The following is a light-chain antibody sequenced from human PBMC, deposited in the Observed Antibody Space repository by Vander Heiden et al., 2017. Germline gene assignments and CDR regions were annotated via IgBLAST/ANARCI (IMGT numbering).Light chain of an antibody. CDR3: QSYDSSYWV. J-gene: IGLJ3*02. CDR2: EDN. V-gene: IGLV6-57*01. CDR1: SGSIASNY. Sequence: FMLTQPHSVSESPGKTVTISCTRSSGSIASNYVQWYQQRPGSSPTTLIYEDNQRPSGVPDRFSGSIDSSSNSASLTISGLKTEDEADYYCQSYDSSYWVFGGGTKLTVL.